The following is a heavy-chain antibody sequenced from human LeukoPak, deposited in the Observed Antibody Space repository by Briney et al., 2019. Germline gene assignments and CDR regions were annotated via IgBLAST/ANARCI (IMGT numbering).Heavy chain of an antibody. J-gene: IGHJ4*02. CDR1: GFTFNKAW. Sequence: GGSLRLSCAASGFTFNKAWMYWVRQAPGKGLEWVGRIKDNNNGGTADYAAPVEGRFNISRDDSQNTVYLEMNSLKTEDTGVYYCSTAYGGSGSDWGQGTLVTVSS. CDR3: STAYGGSGSD. D-gene: IGHD3-10*01. CDR2: IKDNNNGGTA. V-gene: IGHV3-15*05.